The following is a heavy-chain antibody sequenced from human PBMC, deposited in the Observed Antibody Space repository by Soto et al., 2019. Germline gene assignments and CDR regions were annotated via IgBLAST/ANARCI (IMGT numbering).Heavy chain of an antibody. Sequence: SETLSLTCAVLGGSISSSNWWRGVRQPPGKGLEWIGEIYHSGSTNYNPSLKSRVTISVDKSKNQFSLKLSSVTAADTAVYYCARVLWFGESYYYGMDVWGQGTTVTVS. V-gene: IGHV4-4*02. J-gene: IGHJ6*02. D-gene: IGHD3-10*01. CDR3: ARVLWFGESYYYGMDV. CDR2: IYHSGST. CDR1: GGSISSSNW.